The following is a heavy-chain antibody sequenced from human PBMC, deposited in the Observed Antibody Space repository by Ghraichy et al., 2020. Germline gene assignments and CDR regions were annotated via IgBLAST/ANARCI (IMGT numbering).Heavy chain of an antibody. CDR2: IFSNDEK. Sequence: SGPTLVKPTETLTLTCTVSGFSLSNARMGVSWIRQPPGKALEWLAHIFSNDEKSYSTSLKSRLTISKDTSKSQVVLTMTNMDPVDTATYYCARIRKDKLWAVKHYYCSGGSCYLDYWGQGTLVTVSS. J-gene: IGHJ4*02. V-gene: IGHV2-26*01. CDR3: ARIRKDKLWAVKHYYCSGGSCYLDY. CDR1: GFSLSNARMG. D-gene: IGHD2-15*01.